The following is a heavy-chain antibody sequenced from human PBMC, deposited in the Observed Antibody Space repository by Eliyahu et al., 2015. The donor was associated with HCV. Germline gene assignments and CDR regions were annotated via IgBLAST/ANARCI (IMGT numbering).Heavy chain of an antibody. J-gene: IGHJ4*02. CDR1: GGSISSSSYY. Sequence: QLQLQESGPGLVKPSETLSLTCTVSGGSISSSSYYWGWIRQPPGKGLEWIGSIYYSGSTYYNPSLKSRVTISVDTSKNQFSLKLSSVTAADTAVYYCARRRSSITGTNEPFDYWGQGTLVTVSS. CDR3: ARRRSSITGTNEPFDY. D-gene: IGHD1/OR15-1a*01. V-gene: IGHV4-39*01. CDR2: IYYSGST.